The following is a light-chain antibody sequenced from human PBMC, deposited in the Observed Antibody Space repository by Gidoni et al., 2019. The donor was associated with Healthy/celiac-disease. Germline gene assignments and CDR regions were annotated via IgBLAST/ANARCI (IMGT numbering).Light chain of an antibody. Sequence: EIVMTQSPATLSVSPGERAPLSCRASQSVSSNLAWYQQKPGQAPRLLIYGASTRATGIPARFSGSGSGTEFTLTISSLQSEDFAVYYCQQYNNWPPGLTFGQGTRLEIK. CDR1: QSVSSN. CDR3: QQYNNWPPGLT. J-gene: IGKJ5*01. CDR2: GAS. V-gene: IGKV3-15*01.